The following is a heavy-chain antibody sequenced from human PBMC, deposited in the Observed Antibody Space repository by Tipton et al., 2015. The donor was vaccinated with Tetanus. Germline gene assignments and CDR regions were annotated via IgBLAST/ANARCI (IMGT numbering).Heavy chain of an antibody. CDR3: ARNVYTVTNDAFDI. J-gene: IGHJ3*02. V-gene: IGHV4-30-4*01. CDR2: IHHSGLA. Sequence: TLSLTCTVSGGSVSTGNFYWSWIRQPPGKGLEWIAFIHHSGLAFSKPSLKSRVSISIDTSQNQFSLRLTSVTAADTAVYFCARNVYTVTNDAFDIWGHGTLVNVSS. D-gene: IGHD4-11*01. CDR1: GGSVSTGNFY.